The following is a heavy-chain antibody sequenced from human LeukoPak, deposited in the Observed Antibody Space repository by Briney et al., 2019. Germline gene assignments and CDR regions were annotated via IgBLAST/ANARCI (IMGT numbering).Heavy chain of an antibody. V-gene: IGHV4-31*03. CDR1: VGSISSGGYY. D-gene: IGHD4-17*01. Sequence: PSQTLSLTCTVSVGSISSGGYYWSWLRQHPGKGLEWIGYIYYSGSTYYNPSLKSRVTISVDTSKNQFSLKLSSVTAADTAVYYCATVTTERDYFDYWGQGTLVTVSS. J-gene: IGHJ4*02. CDR2: IYYSGST. CDR3: ATVTTERDYFDY.